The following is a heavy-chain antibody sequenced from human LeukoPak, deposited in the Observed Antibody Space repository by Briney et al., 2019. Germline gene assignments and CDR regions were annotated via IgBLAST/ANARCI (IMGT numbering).Heavy chain of an antibody. D-gene: IGHD7-27*01. V-gene: IGHV4-61*10. J-gene: IGHJ4*02. CDR1: GDSVSSNRFL. Sequence: SETLSLTCTVSGDSVSSNRFLWSWFRQPAGKGLEWIGHITSSGSTNYNPFLRSRVTMSVDTSKNHFSLKLTSVTAADTAVYYCASGVGLTGEGYWGQGTLVTVSS. CDR3: ASGVGLTGEGY. CDR2: ITSSGST.